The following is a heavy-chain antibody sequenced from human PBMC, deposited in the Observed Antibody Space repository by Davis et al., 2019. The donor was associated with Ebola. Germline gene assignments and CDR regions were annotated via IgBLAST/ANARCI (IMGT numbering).Heavy chain of an antibody. CDR1: GYTFTSYY. CDR2: INPSGGGT. D-gene: IGHD1-1*01. Sequence: ASVKVSCKASGYTFTSYYMHWVRQAPGQGLEWMGIINPSGGGTNYAKKFQDRVTMTRDTSTSTFYMELSSLRSEDTAVYYCARGHNFGFEFWGQGALVTVSS. V-gene: IGHV1-46*01. J-gene: IGHJ4*02. CDR3: ARGHNFGFEF.